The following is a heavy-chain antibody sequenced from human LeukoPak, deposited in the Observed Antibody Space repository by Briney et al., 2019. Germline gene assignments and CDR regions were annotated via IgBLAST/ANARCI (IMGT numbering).Heavy chain of an antibody. CDR3: ARAYCSSTTCYTYDAFDI. Sequence: GGSLRLSCAASGFTFSGYNMNWVRQAPGKGLEWVSSIDSSSSYMYYPDSVRGRFTISRGNAKNSLDLQMNSLRAEDTAVYFCARAYCSSTTCYTYDAFDIWGQGTMVTVSS. CDR2: IDSSSSYM. V-gene: IGHV3-21*01. CDR1: GFTFSGYN. D-gene: IGHD2-2*02. J-gene: IGHJ3*02.